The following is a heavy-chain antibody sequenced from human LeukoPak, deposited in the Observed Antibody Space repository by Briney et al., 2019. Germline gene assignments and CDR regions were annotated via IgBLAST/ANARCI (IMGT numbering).Heavy chain of an antibody. D-gene: IGHD6-13*01. CDR3: ARGYSRFDVGFDY. CDR1: GYTFTGYY. CDR2: INPNSGGT. J-gene: IGHJ4*02. V-gene: IGHV1-2*02. Sequence: GASVKVSCKASGYTFTGYYMHWVRQAPGQGLEWMGWINPNSGGTNYAQKFQGRVTMTRDTSISTAYMELSRLRSDDTAVYYRARGYSRFDVGFDYWGQGTLVTVSS.